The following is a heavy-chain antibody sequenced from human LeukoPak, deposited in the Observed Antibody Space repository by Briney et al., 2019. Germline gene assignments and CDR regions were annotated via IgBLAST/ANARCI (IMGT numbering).Heavy chain of an antibody. CDR1: GFTFSSYS. Sequence: GGSLRLSCAASGFTFSSYSMNWVRQAPGKGLEWVSSISSSSSYIYYADSVKGRFTISRDNAKNSLYLQTNSLRAEDTAVYYCARGDITMVRGEDYFDYWGQGTLATVSS. J-gene: IGHJ4*02. CDR2: ISSSSSYI. D-gene: IGHD3-10*01. CDR3: ARGDITMVRGEDYFDY. V-gene: IGHV3-21*01.